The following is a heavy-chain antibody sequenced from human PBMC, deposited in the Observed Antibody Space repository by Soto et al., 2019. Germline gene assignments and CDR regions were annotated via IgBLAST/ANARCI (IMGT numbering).Heavy chain of an antibody. J-gene: IGHJ4*02. CDR3: ARGSLGGDFDY. Sequence: EVQLVESGGGLVKPGGSLRLSCAASGFTFSSYSMNWVRPAPGKGLEWVSSISSSSSYIYYADSVKGRFTISRDNAKNALYLQMNSLRAEDTAVYYCARGSLGGDFDYWGQGTLVTVSS. D-gene: IGHD3-16*01. CDR2: ISSSSSYI. CDR1: GFTFSSYS. V-gene: IGHV3-21*01.